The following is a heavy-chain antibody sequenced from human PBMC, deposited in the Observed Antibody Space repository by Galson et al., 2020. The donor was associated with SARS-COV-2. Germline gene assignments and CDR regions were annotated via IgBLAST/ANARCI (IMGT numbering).Heavy chain of an antibody. CDR1: GLTLRRYG. D-gene: IGHD3-10*01. J-gene: IGHJ4*02. Sequence: GGSLRLYCAAPGLTLRRYGMHWARQAPGKGLEWVAVIWYDGSNKHYVDSVKSRITIYRDNSKKPLYLKMNSLRAEDTAVYYCARDWAFASDSDYWGQGTLVTVSS. CDR3: ARDWAFASDSDY. V-gene: IGHV3-33*01. CDR2: IWYDGSNK.